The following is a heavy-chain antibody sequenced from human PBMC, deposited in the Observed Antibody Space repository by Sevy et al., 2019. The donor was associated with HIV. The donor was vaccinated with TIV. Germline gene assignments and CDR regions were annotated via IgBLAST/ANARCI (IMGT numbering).Heavy chain of an antibody. V-gene: IGHV1-2*06. CDR1: GYTFTGDY. J-gene: IGHJ4*02. Sequence: ASVKVSCKASGYTFTGDYLHWVRQAPGHGLEWMGRVFPNSGGTNYAQKFQGRVTMTRDTSISTAYMELSRLRSDDTAVYYCAREMSSSRGDLDYWGQGTLVTVSS. D-gene: IGHD6-19*01. CDR3: AREMSSSRGDLDY. CDR2: VFPNSGGT.